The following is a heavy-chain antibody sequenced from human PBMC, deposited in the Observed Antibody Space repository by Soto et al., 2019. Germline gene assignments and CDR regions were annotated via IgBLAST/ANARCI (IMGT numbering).Heavy chain of an antibody. D-gene: IGHD2-8*01. V-gene: IGHV4-39*07. J-gene: IGHJ5*02. CDR3: ARGLYCTNGVCYRWFDP. Sequence: SGTLSLTCTVSGGSISSGVYYGIWIRQPPGKVLEWIGEINHSGSTNYNPSLKSRVTISVDTSKNQFSLKLSSVTAADTAVYYCARGLYCTNGVCYRWFDPWGQGTLVTVSS. CDR2: INHSGST. CDR1: GGSISSGVYY.